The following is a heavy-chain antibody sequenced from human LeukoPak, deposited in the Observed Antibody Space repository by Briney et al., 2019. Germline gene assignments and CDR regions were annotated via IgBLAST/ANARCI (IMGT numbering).Heavy chain of an antibody. V-gene: IGHV3-69-1*01. CDR2: ISSGATI. J-gene: IGHJ4*02. CDR1: GFTFSNYA. D-gene: IGHD4-17*01. CDR3: ARTQTMTTVTAYDY. Sequence: PGGSLRLSCAASGFTFSNYAMNWVRQAPGKGLDWVSYISSGATIYYADSVKGRSTISRDNAKNSLYLQMNSLKAEDTAVYYCARTQTMTTVTAYDYWGQGTLVTVSS.